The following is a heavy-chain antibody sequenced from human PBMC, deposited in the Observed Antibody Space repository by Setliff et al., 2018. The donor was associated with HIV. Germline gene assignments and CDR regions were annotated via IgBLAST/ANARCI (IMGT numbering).Heavy chain of an antibody. CDR3: ASGPLYYGSGSYYMAGYFDY. CDR2: IIPIFGTA. V-gene: IGHV1-69*13. D-gene: IGHD3-10*01. Sequence: SVKVSCKASGGTFSSYAISWVRQAPGQGLEWMGGIIPIFGTANYAQKFQGRVTITADESTSTAYMELGSLRSEDTAVYYCASGPLYYGSGSYYMAGYFDYWGQGTLVTVPQ. J-gene: IGHJ4*02. CDR1: GGTFSSYA.